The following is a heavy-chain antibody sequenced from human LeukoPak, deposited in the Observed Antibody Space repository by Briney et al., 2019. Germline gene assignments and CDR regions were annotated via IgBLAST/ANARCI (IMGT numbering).Heavy chain of an antibody. J-gene: IGHJ4*02. CDR1: GFTFSTYS. Sequence: GGSLRLSCAASGFTFSTYSMNWVRQAPGKGLEWVSSITSSNSHRFYADSVKGRFTISRDNAKNSLYLQMDSLRAEDTAVYYCASEGVVGATAHFDYWGQGTLVTASS. V-gene: IGHV3-21*06. CDR3: ASEGVVGATAHFDY. D-gene: IGHD1-26*01. CDR2: ITSSNSHR.